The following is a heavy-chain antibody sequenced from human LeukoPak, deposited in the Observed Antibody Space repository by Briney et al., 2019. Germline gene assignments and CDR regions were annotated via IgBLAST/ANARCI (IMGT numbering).Heavy chain of an antibody. CDR3: ARLGYCSATFCPNWFDP. CDR1: GGSFSGYY. D-gene: IGHD2-15*01. V-gene: IGHV4-34*01. CDR2: INHSGST. Sequence: SETLSLTCAVYGGSFSGYYWSWIRQPPGKGLEWIGEINHSGSTNYNPSLKSRVTISVDTSKNQFSLKLSSVTAADTAVYYCARLGYCSATFCPNWFDPWGQGTLVTVSP. J-gene: IGHJ5*02.